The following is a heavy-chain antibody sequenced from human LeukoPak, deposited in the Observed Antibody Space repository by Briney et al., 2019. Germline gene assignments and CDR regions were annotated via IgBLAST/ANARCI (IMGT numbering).Heavy chain of an antibody. D-gene: IGHD3-22*01. CDR3: ARGLLVVVTPAYNWFDP. CDR2: IYYSGST. CDR1: GGSISSSSYY. J-gene: IGHJ5*02. Sequence: SETLSLTCTVSGGSISSSSYYWGWIRQPPGKGLEWIGSIYYSGSTYYNPSLKSRVTISVDTSKNQFSLKLSSVTAADTAVYYCARGLLVVVTPAYNWFDPWGQGTLVTVSS. V-gene: IGHV4-39*07.